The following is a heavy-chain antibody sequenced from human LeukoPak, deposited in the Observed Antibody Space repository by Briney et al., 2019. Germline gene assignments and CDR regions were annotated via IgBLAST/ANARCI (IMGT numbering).Heavy chain of an antibody. J-gene: IGHJ4*02. CDR3: AKRAAYYFDY. CDR2: VISSGGGT. CDR1: GFTFSTYS. V-gene: IGHV3-23*01. Sequence: GGSLRLSCAASGFTFSTYSMSWVRQAPGKGLEWVSSVISSGGGTYYADSGKGRFTISRDNSKSTLYLQMNSLRAEDTAIYYCAKRAAYYFDYWGQGALVTVSS. D-gene: IGHD6-25*01.